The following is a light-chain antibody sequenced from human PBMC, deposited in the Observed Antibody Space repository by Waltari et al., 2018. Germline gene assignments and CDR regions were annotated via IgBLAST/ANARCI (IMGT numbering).Light chain of an antibody. Sequence: QSALTPPASVSGSPGQSITISCTGTSRDIGRFNYVSWYQQHPGKAPKLMIYDVSNRPPGVSNRFSGSKSGNTASLTISGLQAEDEADYYCSSYRSSFTYVVFGGGTKLTVL. CDR2: DVS. V-gene: IGLV2-14*03. J-gene: IGLJ2*01. CDR3: SSYRSSFTYVV. CDR1: SRDIGRFNY.